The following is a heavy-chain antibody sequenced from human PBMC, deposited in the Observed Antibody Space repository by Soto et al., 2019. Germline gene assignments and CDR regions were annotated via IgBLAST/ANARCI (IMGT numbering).Heavy chain of an antibody. V-gene: IGHV3-30*18. J-gene: IGHJ6*02. CDR3: AKDHVEGSSSEAHYYYGMDV. Sequence: GGSLRLSCAASGFTFSSYGMHWVRQAPGKGLEWVAVISYDGSNKYYADSVKGRFTISRDNSKNTLYMQMNSLRAEDTAVYYCAKDHVEGSSSEAHYYYGMDVWGQGTTVTVSS. CDR2: ISYDGSNK. CDR1: GFTFSSYG. D-gene: IGHD6-6*01.